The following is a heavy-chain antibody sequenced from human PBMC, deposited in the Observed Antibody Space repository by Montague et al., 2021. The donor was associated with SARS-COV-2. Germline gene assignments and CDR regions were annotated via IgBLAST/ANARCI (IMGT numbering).Heavy chain of an antibody. D-gene: IGHD3-10*01. V-gene: IGHV3-30-3*01. CDR2: ISYDGSNK. CDR3: ARDREITMVRGAPLYGMDV. J-gene: IGHJ6*01. Sequence: SLRLSCAASGFTFSSYAMHWVRQAPGKGLEWVAVISYDGSNKYYADSVKGRFTISRDNSKNTLYLQMNSLRAEDTAVYYCARDREITMVRGAPLYGMDVWGTGST. CDR1: GFTFSSYA.